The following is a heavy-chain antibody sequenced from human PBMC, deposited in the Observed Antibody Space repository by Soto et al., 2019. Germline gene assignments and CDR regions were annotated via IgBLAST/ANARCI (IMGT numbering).Heavy chain of an antibody. CDR1: GFTFSGSA. V-gene: IGHV3-73*01. CDR2: IRSKANSYAR. CDR3: TRPPYGGNSGGDY. J-gene: IGHJ4*02. D-gene: IGHD4-17*01. Sequence: HPGGSLRLSCAASGFTFSGSAMHWVRQASGKGLEWVGRIRSKANSYARAYAASVKGRFTISRDDSKNTAYLQMNSLKTEDTAVYFCTRPPYGGNSGGDYWGQGTLVTVSS.